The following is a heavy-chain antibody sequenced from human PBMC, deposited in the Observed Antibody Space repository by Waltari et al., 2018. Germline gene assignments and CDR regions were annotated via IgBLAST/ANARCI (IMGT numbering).Heavy chain of an antibody. J-gene: IGHJ4*02. CDR1: GYSFXNYW. CDR3: XRQDSAGYYGXGTIGYY. CDR2: IDPWYSDT. Sequence: EVQLVQSGAEVKKPXESLKISCKGXGYSFXNYWIXWWRQEPGKGLEWMGIIDPWYSDTRYSXSCQGQVTXSADXASXTAXLXWXSLKASDTXXYYCXRQDSAGYYGXGTIGYYXGQGTLVTVXS. D-gene: IGHD3-10*01. V-gene: IGHV5-51*01.